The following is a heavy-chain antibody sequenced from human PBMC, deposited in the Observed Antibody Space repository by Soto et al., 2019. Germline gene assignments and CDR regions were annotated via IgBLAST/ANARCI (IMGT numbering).Heavy chain of an antibody. J-gene: IGHJ4*02. V-gene: IGHV1-18*01. CDR3: ARERPPVDY. CDR2: ISAYNGNT. Sequence: QIQLVQSGAEVKNPGASVKVSCKASGYTFSSYHITWVRQAPGQGLEWMGWISAYNGNTNYAQSLQGRVTMTTDPSTSTAYMELRSLRSDDTAVYSCARERPPVDYWGQGTLVTVSS. CDR1: GYTFSSYH.